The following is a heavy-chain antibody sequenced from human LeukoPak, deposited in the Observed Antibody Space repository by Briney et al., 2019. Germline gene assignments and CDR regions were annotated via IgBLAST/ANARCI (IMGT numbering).Heavy chain of an antibody. J-gene: IGHJ5*02. D-gene: IGHD6-19*01. CDR1: GGSISSYY. Sequence: KPSETLSLTCTASGGSISSYYWSWIRQPPGKGLEWIGYIYYSGSTNYNPSLKSRVTISVDTSKNQFSLKLSSVTAADTAVYYCARHRQWLVPWFDPWGQGTLVTVSS. CDR2: IYYSGST. V-gene: IGHV4-59*08. CDR3: ARHRQWLVPWFDP.